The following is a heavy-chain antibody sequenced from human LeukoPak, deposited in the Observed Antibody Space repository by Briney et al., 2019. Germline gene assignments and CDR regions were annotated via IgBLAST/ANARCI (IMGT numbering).Heavy chain of an antibody. J-gene: IGHJ5*02. D-gene: IGHD3-22*01. CDR3: ARDNDYYDSSGYSP. CDR1: GFTFSSYA. Sequence: GRSLRLSCAASGFTFSSYAMHWVRQAPGKGLEWVAVISYDGSNKYYADSVKGRFTISRDNSKNTLYLQMNSLRAEDTAVYYCARDNDYYDSSGYSPWGQGTLVTVSS. CDR2: ISYDGSNK. V-gene: IGHV3-30-3*01.